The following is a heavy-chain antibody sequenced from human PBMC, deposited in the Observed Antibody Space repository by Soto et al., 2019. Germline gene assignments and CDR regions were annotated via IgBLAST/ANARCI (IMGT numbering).Heavy chain of an antibody. D-gene: IGHD6-19*01. Sequence: PGESLKISCKGSGYTFTNYWIGWVRQMPGKGLEWMGIIYPGDSDTRYSPSFQGQVTISVDKSITTTYLQWSSLKASDTAMYYCARDGEVAGTSAFDIWGQGTMVTVSS. CDR2: IYPGDSDT. V-gene: IGHV5-51*01. CDR3: ARDGEVAGTSAFDI. CDR1: GYTFTNYW. J-gene: IGHJ3*02.